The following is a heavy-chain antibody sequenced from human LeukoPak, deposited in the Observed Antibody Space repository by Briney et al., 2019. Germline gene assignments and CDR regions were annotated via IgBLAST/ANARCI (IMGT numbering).Heavy chain of an antibody. CDR1: GGTFSSYA. J-gene: IGHJ4*02. Sequence: SVKVSCKASGGTFSSYAISWVRQAPGQGLEWMGGIIPIFGTANYAQKFQGRVTITTDESTSTAYMELSSLRSEDTAVYYCVRVRVDTAMVFDYWGQGTLVTVSS. D-gene: IGHD5-18*01. CDR2: IIPIFGTA. V-gene: IGHV1-69*05. CDR3: VRVRVDTAMVFDY.